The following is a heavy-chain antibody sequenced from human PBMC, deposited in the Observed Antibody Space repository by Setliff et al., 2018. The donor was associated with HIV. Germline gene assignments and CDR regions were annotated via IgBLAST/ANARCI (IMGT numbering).Heavy chain of an antibody. D-gene: IGHD1-26*01. Sequence: ASVKVSCKISGYTLTECFMHWVRQAPGKGLEWMGYFDPQDGKTIYAQKFQSRVTMTEDTSTYTAYMELSGLRSEDTAVYYCARGRELPGSPYYFDYWGQGTLVTVSS. V-gene: IGHV1-24*01. CDR3: ARGRELPGSPYYFDY. J-gene: IGHJ4*02. CDR2: FDPQDGKT. CDR1: GYTLTECF.